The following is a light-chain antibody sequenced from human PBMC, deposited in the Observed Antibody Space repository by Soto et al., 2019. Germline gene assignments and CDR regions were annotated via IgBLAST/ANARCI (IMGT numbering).Light chain of an antibody. V-gene: IGKV4-1*01. CDR1: QSVLYSSNNKNY. CDR3: QQYYSNPRT. Sequence: DIVMTQSPDSLAVSLGERATINCKSSQSVLYSSNNKNYLVWYQQKPGQPPKLLIYWASTRESGVPERFSGSGSGTDFTLTISSLQAEDVAVYYCQQYYSNPRTFGQGTKVEIK. J-gene: IGKJ1*01. CDR2: WAS.